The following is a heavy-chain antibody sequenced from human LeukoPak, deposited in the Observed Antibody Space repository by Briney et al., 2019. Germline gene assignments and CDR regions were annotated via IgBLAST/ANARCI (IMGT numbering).Heavy chain of an antibody. CDR2: IYYTGTT. CDR1: GGSISSSSYH. CDR3: ARQGTGGYYYGAFDI. J-gene: IGHJ3*02. V-gene: IGHV4-39*01. D-gene: IGHD3-10*01. Sequence: PSETLSLTCTVSGGSISSSSYHWGWIRQPPGKGLEWIGSIYYTGTTYYNPSLKSRVTISVDTSKNQFSLKVSSLTAADTAVYYCARQGTGGYYYGAFDIWGQGTMVTVSS.